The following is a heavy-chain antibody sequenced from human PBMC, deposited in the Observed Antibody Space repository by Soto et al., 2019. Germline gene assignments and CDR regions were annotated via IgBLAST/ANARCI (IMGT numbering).Heavy chain of an antibody. V-gene: IGHV3-23*01. CDR2: VSGSGGTT. J-gene: IGHJ5*02. D-gene: IGHD6-19*01. CDR1: GFTFSSSA. CDR3: ARFTVDTIVSRGWCHYLDP. Sequence: EVQLLDSGGGLVQPGGSLRLSCAASGFTFSSSAMSWVRQAPGKGLEWVSAVSGSGGTTYYADSVRGRFTISRDNSKNTLYLQRNSLRVEDTAIYFCARFTVDTIVSRGWCHYLDPWGQGTLVTVSS.